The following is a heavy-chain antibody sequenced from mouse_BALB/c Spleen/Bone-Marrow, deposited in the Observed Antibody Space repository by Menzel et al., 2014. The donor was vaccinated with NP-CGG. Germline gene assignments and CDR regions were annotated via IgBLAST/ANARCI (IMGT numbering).Heavy chain of an antibody. CDR3: ARRWLPYAMDY. D-gene: IGHD2-3*01. CDR2: INPYNDGT. V-gene: IGHV1-14*01. Sequence: VQLQQSGPELVKPGASVKMSCKASGYTFTSYIMHWVKQKPGQGLEWIGYINPYNDGTKYNEKFKGKATLTSDKSSSTAYMELSSRTSEDAAVYYCARRWLPYAMDYWGQGTSVTVSS. CDR1: GYTFTSYI. J-gene: IGHJ4*01.